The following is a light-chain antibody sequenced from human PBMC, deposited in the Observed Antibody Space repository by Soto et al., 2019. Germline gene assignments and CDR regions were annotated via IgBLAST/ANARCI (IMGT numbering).Light chain of an antibody. CDR1: QTVNSDY. Sequence: EIVLTQSPGTRSLSPGETATLSCRASQTVNSDYLAWFQQRPGQAPRLLIYDASTRATGIPARFRGSGSGTDFTLTISSLEPEDFALYYCQLRNNWPPSITFGQGTRVEIK. V-gene: IGKV3D-20*02. CDR2: DAS. CDR3: QLRNNWPPSIT. J-gene: IGKJ5*01.